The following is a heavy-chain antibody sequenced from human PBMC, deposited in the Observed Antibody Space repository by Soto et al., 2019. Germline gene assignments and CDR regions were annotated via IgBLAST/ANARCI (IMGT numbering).Heavy chain of an antibody. D-gene: IGHD1-1*01. Sequence: QVQLVQSGGAVKNPGAAVKVSCKTSGYTFTSHGVSWVRWAPGRGLECLGRISAYTGDTKCAQNVQGRVSMTTDTSTATGYMELRSLRSDDTAVYFCARSHWQPDYLEGFDFWGQGTLVTVSS. CDR2: ISAYTGDT. J-gene: IGHJ4*02. CDR3: ARSHWQPDYLEGFDF. CDR1: GYTFTSHG. V-gene: IGHV1-18*04.